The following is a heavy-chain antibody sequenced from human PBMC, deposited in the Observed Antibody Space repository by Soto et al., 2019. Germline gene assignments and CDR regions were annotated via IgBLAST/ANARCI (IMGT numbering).Heavy chain of an antibody. CDR1: GYTFTGYY. Sequence: ASVKVSCKASGYTFTGYYMHWVRQAPGQGLEWMGWINPNSGGTNYAQKFQGRVTMTRDTSISTAYMELSRLRSDDTAVYYCARVEEDVVVPAAVYYYYGMDVWGQGTTVTV. CDR3: ARVEEDVVVPAAVYYYYGMDV. CDR2: INPNSGGT. V-gene: IGHV1-2*02. D-gene: IGHD2-2*01. J-gene: IGHJ6*02.